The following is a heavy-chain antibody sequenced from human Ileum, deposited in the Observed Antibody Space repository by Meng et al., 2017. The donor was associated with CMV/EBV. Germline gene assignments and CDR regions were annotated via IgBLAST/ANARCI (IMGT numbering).Heavy chain of an antibody. CDR1: GCTFTNYA. J-gene: IGHJ4*02. Sequence: GGSLRLSCAASGCTFTNYAMSWVRQAPGKGLEWVSGISGSDVSTNYADSVKGRFTISRDNSKNMLYLQMDSLKPEDTAIYYCARPMGPTAYCFDSWGQGTLVTVSS. D-gene: IGHD1-26*01. CDR3: ARPMGPTAYCFDS. CDR2: ISGSDVST. V-gene: IGHV3-23*01.